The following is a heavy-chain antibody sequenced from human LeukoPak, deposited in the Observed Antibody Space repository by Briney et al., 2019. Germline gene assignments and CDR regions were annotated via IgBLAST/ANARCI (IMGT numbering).Heavy chain of an antibody. J-gene: IGHJ4*02. CDR2: INHSGST. CDR3: ARGPLAVAGGY. D-gene: IGHD6-19*01. CDR1: GGSFSGYY. V-gene: IGHV4-34*01. Sequence: PSETLSLTCAVYGGSFSGYYWSWIRQPPGKGLEWIGEINHSGSTNYNPSLKSRVTISVDTSKNQFSLKLSSVTAADTAVYYCARGPLAVAGGYWGQGTLVTASS.